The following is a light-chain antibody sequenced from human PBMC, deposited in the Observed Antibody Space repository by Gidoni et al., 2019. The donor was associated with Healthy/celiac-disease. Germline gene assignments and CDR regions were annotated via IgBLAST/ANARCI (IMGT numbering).Light chain of an antibody. CDR1: SSDVCGYNY. CDR3: NAYTSSSTQV. Sequence: QSALTQPASVSGSPGQSVTISCTGTSSDVCGYNYVSWYQQHPGKAPKLMIYDGSNRPSGVSKRFSGSKSGNTASLTISGLQAEDEADYYCNAYTSSSTQVFGGGTKLTVL. CDR2: DGS. V-gene: IGLV2-14*01. J-gene: IGLJ2*01.